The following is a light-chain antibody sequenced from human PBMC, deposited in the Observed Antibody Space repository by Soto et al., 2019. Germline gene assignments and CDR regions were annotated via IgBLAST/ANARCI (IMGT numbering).Light chain of an antibody. CDR2: EVN. CDR3: SAYTTTSTLI. V-gene: IGLV2-14*01. J-gene: IGLJ1*01. Sequence: QSVLTQPASVSGSPGQSVTISCTGTSSDVGGYGYVSWYQQHSGTAPKLMLYEVNSRPSGVSNRFSGSKSGNTASLIISGLQTEDEADYYCSAYTTTSTLIFGTGTQVTVL. CDR1: SSDVGGYGY.